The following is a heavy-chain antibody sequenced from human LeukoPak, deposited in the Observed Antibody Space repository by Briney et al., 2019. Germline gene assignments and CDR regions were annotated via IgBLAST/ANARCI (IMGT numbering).Heavy chain of an antibody. D-gene: IGHD6-19*01. Sequence: PGGSLRLSCAASGFTFSRYAMFWVRQAPGKGLEWVSAISGSDASTYYADSVKGRFTISRDNSKNTLYLRMSSLRAEDTAVYYCAKHTAVAGTSPYFDYWGQGTLVTVSS. J-gene: IGHJ4*02. CDR3: AKHTAVAGTSPYFDY. CDR1: GFTFSRYA. CDR2: ISGSDAST. V-gene: IGHV3-23*01.